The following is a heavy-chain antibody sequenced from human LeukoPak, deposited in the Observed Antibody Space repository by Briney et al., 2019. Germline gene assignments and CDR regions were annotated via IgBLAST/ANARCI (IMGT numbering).Heavy chain of an antibody. CDR3: AKDRLKYLLLGIDF. V-gene: IGHV3-30*18. CDR1: GFTFSTYG. J-gene: IGHJ4*02. Sequence: GGSLRLSCAASGFTFSTYGMHWVRQAPGKGLEWVAVLSHDGGNNFYADSVKGRFTISRDNSKNTLYLQMNSLRPDDTAVYYCAKDRLKYLLLGIDFWGQGALVTVSS. CDR2: LSHDGGNN. D-gene: IGHD3-10*01.